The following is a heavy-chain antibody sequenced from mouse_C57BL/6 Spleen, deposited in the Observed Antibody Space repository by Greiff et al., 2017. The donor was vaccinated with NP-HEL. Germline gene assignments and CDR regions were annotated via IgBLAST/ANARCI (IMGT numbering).Heavy chain of an antibody. CDR2: IYPGSGNT. V-gene: IGHV1-76*01. Sequence: VQLQQSGAELVRPGASVKLSCKASGYTFTDYYINWVKQRPGQGLEWIARIYPGSGNTYYNEKFKGKATLTAEKSSSTAYMQLSSLTSEDSAVYFCARNDGSLDYWGQGTTLTVSS. CDR1: GYTFTDYY. J-gene: IGHJ2*01. D-gene: IGHD2-3*01. CDR3: ARNDGSLDY.